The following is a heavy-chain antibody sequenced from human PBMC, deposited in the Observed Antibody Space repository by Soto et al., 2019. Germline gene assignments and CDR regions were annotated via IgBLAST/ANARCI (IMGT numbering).Heavy chain of an antibody. Sequence: ASVKVSCEASGYSFTSLDINWVRQTAGQGLEWMGWMEPSTGTTGYAQKFQGRVTMTRDTSINTAYMELTTLTSDDTAFYYCARGVSAGVDYWGQGTLVTVSS. CDR3: ARGVSAGVDY. D-gene: IGHD1-26*01. CDR2: MEPSTGTT. J-gene: IGHJ4*02. V-gene: IGHV1-8*01. CDR1: GYSFTSLD.